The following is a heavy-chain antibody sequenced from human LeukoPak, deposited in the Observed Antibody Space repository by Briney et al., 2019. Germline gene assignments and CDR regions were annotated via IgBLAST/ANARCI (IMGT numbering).Heavy chain of an antibody. J-gene: IGHJ4*02. CDR1: GVSISTHY. Sequence: SETLSLTCNVSGVSISTHYWSWIRQPPGKGLEWIGEINHSGSTNYNPSLKSRVTISVDTSKNQFSLKLSSVTAADTAVYYCARRPYGGNSFRYWGQETLVTVSS. CDR3: ARRPYGGNSFRY. D-gene: IGHD4-23*01. V-gene: IGHV4-34*01. CDR2: INHSGST.